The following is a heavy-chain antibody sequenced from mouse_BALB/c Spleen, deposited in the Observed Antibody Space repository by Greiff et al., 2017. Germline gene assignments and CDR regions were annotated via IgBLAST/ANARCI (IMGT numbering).Heavy chain of an antibody. Sequence: EVKLMESGGGLVQPGGSRKLSCAASGFTFSDYGMAWVRQAPGKGPEWVAFISNLAYSIYYADTVTGRFTISRENAKNTLYLEMSSLRSEDTAMYYCARDYYGSRGCAYWGQGSLVTVSA. CDR1: GFTFSDYG. D-gene: IGHD1-1*01. J-gene: IGHJ3*01. CDR3: ARDYYGSRGCAY. CDR2: ISNLAYSI. V-gene: IGHV5-15*02.